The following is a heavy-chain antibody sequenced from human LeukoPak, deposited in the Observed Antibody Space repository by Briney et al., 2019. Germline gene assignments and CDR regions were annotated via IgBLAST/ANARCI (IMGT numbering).Heavy chain of an antibody. CDR1: GFTFTSSA. J-gene: IGHJ4*02. CDR3: ARDGPQSGSSDY. V-gene: IGHV1-58*02. Sequence: SVKVSCKASGFTFTSSAMQWVRQARGQRLEWIGWIVVGSGNTNYAQKFQERVTITRDMSTSTAYMELSSLRSEDTAVYYCARDGPQSGSSDYWGQGTLVTVSS. D-gene: IGHD1-26*01. CDR2: IVVGSGNT.